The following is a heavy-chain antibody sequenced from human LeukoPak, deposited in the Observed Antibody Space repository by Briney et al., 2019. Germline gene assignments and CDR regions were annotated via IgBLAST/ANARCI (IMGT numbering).Heavy chain of an antibody. J-gene: IGHJ4*02. CDR1: GFTFSSYS. Sequence: GGSLTLSCADSGFTFSSYSMNWVRQAPGKGLEGVSYISSSSSTIYYADPMKGRFTIYRDNAKNSLYLQMNSLRAEDTAVYYCARDPWDTVMARFDYWGQGTLVTVSS. V-gene: IGHV3-48*01. CDR2: ISSSSSTI. D-gene: IGHD5-18*01. CDR3: ARDPWDTVMARFDY.